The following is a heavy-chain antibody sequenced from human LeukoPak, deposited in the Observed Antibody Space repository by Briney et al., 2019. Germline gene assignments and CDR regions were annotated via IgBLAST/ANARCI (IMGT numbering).Heavy chain of an antibody. CDR1: GGTFSSYA. Sequence: ASVKVSCKASGGTFSSYAISWVRQAPGQGLEWMGRIIPIFGTANYAQKFQGRVTITTDESTSTAYMELSSLRSEDTAVYYCESKYYYDSSGYYYFDYWGQGTLVTVSS. CDR2: IIPIFGTA. D-gene: IGHD3-22*01. V-gene: IGHV1-69*05. CDR3: ESKYYYDSSGYYYFDY. J-gene: IGHJ4*02.